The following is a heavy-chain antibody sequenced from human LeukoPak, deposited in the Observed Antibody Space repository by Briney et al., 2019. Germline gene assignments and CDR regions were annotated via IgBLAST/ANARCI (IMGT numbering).Heavy chain of an antibody. CDR1: GFTFSSYA. D-gene: IGHD3/OR15-3a*01. CDR2: ISGSGGST. Sequence: PGGSLRLSCAASGFTFSSYAMSWVRQAPGKGLEWVSAISGSGGSTYYADSVKGRFTISRDNSKNTLYLQMNSLRAEDTAVYYCAKYSDFWSGYYTPFDYWGQGTLVTISS. CDR3: AKYSDFWSGYYTPFDY. V-gene: IGHV3-23*01. J-gene: IGHJ4*02.